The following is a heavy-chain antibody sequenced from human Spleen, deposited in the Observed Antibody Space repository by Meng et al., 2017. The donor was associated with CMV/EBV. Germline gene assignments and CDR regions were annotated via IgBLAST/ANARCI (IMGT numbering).Heavy chain of an antibody. CDR3: ARKYQLLSGMYYFDY. D-gene: IGHD2-2*01. CDR2: INTSGRT. Sequence: QVHLQRPWPILLRPASPLTPTCTGPWGALCISCWSRTRQHAGKGLEWIGRINTSGRTNYNPSLKSRVIMLVDKTKNQFSLKLSSVTAADTAVYYCARKYQLLSGMYYFDYWGQGTLVTVSS. CDR1: WGALCISC. V-gene: IGHV4-4*07. J-gene: IGHJ4*02.